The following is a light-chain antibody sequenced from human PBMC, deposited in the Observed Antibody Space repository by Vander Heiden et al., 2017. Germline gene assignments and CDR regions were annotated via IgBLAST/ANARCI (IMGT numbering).Light chain of an antibody. J-gene: IGLJ2*01. CDR2: ENI. V-gene: IGLV1-40*01. Sequence: QSVLTQPPSFSGFPGQRFTISCPGSTSTIGAGYDVHWYQQIPGKAPKLLIYENIKRPSGVPGRFSGSKSGASASLAITGVQAEDEADYYCQSYDSSLGGHVVFGGGTKLTVL. CDR3: QSYDSSLGGHVV. CDR1: TSTIGAGYD.